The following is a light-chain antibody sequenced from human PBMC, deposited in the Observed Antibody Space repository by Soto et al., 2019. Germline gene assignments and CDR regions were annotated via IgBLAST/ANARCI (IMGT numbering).Light chain of an antibody. J-gene: IGKJ1*01. CDR1: QSINNW. CDR2: DAS. Sequence: DIQMTQSPSTLSASVGDRVTITCRASQSINNWLAWYQQKPGKAPKFLIYDASRLESGVPSRFSGSGSGTEFTLTISGLQPGDSATYYCQQYNSYSPTFGQGTKVDIK. CDR3: QQYNSYSPT. V-gene: IGKV1-5*01.